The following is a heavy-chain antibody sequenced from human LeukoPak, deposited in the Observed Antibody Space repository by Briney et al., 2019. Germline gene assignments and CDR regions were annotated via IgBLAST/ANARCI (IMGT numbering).Heavy chain of an antibody. CDR1: GGSISTFY. J-gene: IGHJ6*03. CDR2: IYYSGST. CDR3: ARLGTGHAPYYYMDV. D-gene: IGHD7-27*01. V-gene: IGHV4-59*12. Sequence: KASATLSLTCTVSGGSISTFYWSWIRQPPGKGLEWIGYIYYSGSTNYNPSLKSRVTISVDTSKNQFSLKLSSVTAADTAVYYCARLGTGHAPYYYMDVWGKGTTVTISS.